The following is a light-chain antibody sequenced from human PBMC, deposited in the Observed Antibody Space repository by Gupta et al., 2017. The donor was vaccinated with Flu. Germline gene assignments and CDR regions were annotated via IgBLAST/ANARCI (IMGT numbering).Light chain of an antibody. CDR2: DVN. Sequence: QSALTQPRSVSGSPGQSVTISCRGSLANVGNVDYVSWYQQHPGVAPKLIIHDVNQRPSGVPDRFSGSKSGNTASLTISGLQGEDEADYWCCSYAGGNNWVFGGGTKLTVL. CDR3: CSYAGGNNWV. CDR1: LANVGNVDY. V-gene: IGLV2-11*01. J-gene: IGLJ3*02.